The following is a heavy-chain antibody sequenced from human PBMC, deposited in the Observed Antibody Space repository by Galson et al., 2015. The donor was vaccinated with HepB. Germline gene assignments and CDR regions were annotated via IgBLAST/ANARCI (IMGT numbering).Heavy chain of an antibody. CDR2: ISRNSGTV. CDR3: AREHMDSSLVLPDDYFDY. V-gene: IGHV3-48*02. D-gene: IGHD1-14*01. CDR1: GFSFSSYG. J-gene: IGHJ4*02. Sequence: SLRLSCAASGFSFSSYGMNWVRQAPGKGLEWVSYISRNSGTVYDADSVKGRFTISRDNAKNSLYLQMNSLRDEDTAVYYCAREHMDSSLVLPDDYFDYWGQGTLVTVSS.